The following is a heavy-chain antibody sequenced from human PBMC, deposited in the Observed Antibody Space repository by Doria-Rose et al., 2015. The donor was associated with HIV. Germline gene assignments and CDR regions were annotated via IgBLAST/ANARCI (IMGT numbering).Heavy chain of an antibody. J-gene: IGHJ4*02. V-gene: IGHV2-26*01. Sequence: QITLKESGPVLVKPTEALTLTCTVSGVSLSSPGMGVSWIRQPPGKALEWLANTFSDDARSYRKSLKSRPTISRGTSKSQVVLTMTDMDPVDTATYYCARIKSSRWYHKYYFDFWGQGTLVIVSA. CDR1: GVSLSSPGMG. CDR3: ARIKSSRWYHKYYFDF. CDR2: TFSDDAR. D-gene: IGHD6-13*01.